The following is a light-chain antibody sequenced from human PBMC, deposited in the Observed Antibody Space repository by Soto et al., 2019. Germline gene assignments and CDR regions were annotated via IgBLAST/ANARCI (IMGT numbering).Light chain of an antibody. V-gene: IGKV1-27*01. J-gene: IGKJ4*01. CDR2: DAS. Sequence: DIQMTQSPSSLSASVGDRVTIACRASQGISIYLAWYQQKPGKVPQLLIYDASTLQSGVPSRFSGSGSGTDFTLTISGLQPEDVATYHCQKYNGAPLTFGGGTKVEIK. CDR1: QGISIY. CDR3: QKYNGAPLT.